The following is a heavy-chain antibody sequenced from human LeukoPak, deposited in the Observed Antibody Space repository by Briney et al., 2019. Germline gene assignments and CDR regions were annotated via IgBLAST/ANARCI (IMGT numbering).Heavy chain of an antibody. V-gene: IGHV3-33*01. CDR1: GFTFSNYG. Sequence: GTSLRLSCAASGFTFSNYGMHWVRQAPGKGLEWVAVIWYDGTNKYYVDSVKGRFAISRDNSKNTLYLQMNSLRPEDTALYYCVRMDSRTWSRPAAFDIWGRGTMVTASS. J-gene: IGHJ3*02. CDR2: IWYDGTNK. CDR3: VRMDSRTWSRPAAFDI. D-gene: IGHD6-13*01.